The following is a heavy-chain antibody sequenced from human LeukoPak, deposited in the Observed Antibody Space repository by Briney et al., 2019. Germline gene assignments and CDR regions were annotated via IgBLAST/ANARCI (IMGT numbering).Heavy chain of an antibody. Sequence: PRRSLRLSCAASGFTLSSYGMHWVRQAPGKGLEWVAVIWYDGSNKYYADSVKGRFTISRDNSKNTLYLQMNSLRAEDTAVYYCARELGGYFDYWGQGTLVTVSS. CDR3: ARELGGYFDY. V-gene: IGHV3-33*01. CDR1: GFTLSSYG. CDR2: IWYDGSNK. J-gene: IGHJ4*02. D-gene: IGHD3-3*01.